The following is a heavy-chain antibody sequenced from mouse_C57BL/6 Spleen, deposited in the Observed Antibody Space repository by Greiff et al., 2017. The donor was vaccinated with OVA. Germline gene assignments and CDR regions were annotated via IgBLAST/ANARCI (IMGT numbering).Heavy chain of an antibody. V-gene: IGHV1-69*01. CDR3: ARSFTTVVATPAY. Sequence: QVQLKQPGAELVMPGASVKLSCKASGYTFTSYWMHWVKQRPGQGLEWIGEIDPSDSYTNYNQKFKGKSTLTVDKSSSTAYMQLSILTSEDSAVYYSARSFTTVVATPAYWGQGTLVTVSA. J-gene: IGHJ3*01. CDR2: IDPSDSYT. D-gene: IGHD1-1*01. CDR1: GYTFTSYW.